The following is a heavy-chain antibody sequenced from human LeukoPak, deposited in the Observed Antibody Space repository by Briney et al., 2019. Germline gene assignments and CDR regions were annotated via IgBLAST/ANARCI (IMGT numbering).Heavy chain of an antibody. Sequence: PSETLSLTCAVYGGSISRGGYSWSWIRQPPGKGLEWIGYCYYSGSTYYNPSLKSRVTIAVDTSKNQFSLKLSSVTAADTAVYYCARQEVYCSSTSCYARGYSYGTFFDYWGQGTLVTVS. CDR3: ARQEVYCSSTSCYARGYSYGTFFDY. V-gene: IGHV4-30-4*07. D-gene: IGHD2-2*01. J-gene: IGHJ4*02. CDR1: GGSISRGGYS. CDR2: CYYSGST.